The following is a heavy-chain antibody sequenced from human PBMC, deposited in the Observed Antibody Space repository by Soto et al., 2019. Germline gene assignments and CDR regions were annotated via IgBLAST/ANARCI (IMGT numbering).Heavy chain of an antibody. CDR3: PRGLGRRYDILTGTNWFDP. CDR2: INHSGST. J-gene: IGHJ5*02. CDR1: GGSFSGYY. V-gene: IGHV4-34*01. Sequence: SETLSLTCAVYGGSFSGYYWSWIRQPPGKGLEWIGEINHSGSTNYNPSLKSRVTISVDTSKNQFSLKLSSVTAADTAVYYCPRGLGRRYDILTGTNWFDPWGQGTLVTVSS. D-gene: IGHD3-9*01.